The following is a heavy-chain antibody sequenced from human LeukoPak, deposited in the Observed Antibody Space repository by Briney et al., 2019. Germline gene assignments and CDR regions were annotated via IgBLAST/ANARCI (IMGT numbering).Heavy chain of an antibody. CDR3: ARASVGAIGYAFDI. D-gene: IGHD1-26*01. CDR2: IGTAGDT. CDR1: GFTFSSYD. Sequence: GGSLRLSCAASGFTFSSYDMHWVRQATGKGLEWVSAIGTAGDTYYPGSVKGRFTISRENAKIPLYIQLNSLRAGDTAVYYCARASVGAIGYAFDIWGQGTMVTVSS. V-gene: IGHV3-13*01. J-gene: IGHJ3*02.